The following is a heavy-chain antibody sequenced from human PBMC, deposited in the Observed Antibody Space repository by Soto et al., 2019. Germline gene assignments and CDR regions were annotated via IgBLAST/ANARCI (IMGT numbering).Heavy chain of an antibody. CDR2: IHHSGDT. Sequence: QVQLQESGPGLVKPSETLSLTCTVSGGSISNYYWRWIRQPPGMGLEWIGYIHHSGDTNSDPSLKSRVTISIDTSKNQLSLRLSSVTAADTAVYYCARYCASAKCLDYWGQGTLVTVSS. V-gene: IGHV4-59*01. CDR1: GGSISNYY. CDR3: ARYCASAKCLDY. D-gene: IGHD2-2*01. J-gene: IGHJ4*02.